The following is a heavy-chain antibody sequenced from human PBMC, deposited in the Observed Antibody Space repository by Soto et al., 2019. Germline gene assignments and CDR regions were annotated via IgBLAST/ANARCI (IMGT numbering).Heavy chain of an antibody. CDR3: ARAGPVITIFGVVIRKNNWFDP. CDR1: GGSISSSSW. D-gene: IGHD3-3*01. V-gene: IGHV4-4*02. Sequence: PSETLSLTCAVSGGSISSSSWWSWVRQPPGKGLEWIGEIYHSGSTNYNPSLKSRVTISVDKSKNQFSLKLSSVTAADTAVYYCARAGPVITIFGVVIRKNNWFDPWGQGTLVTVSS. CDR2: IYHSGST. J-gene: IGHJ5*02.